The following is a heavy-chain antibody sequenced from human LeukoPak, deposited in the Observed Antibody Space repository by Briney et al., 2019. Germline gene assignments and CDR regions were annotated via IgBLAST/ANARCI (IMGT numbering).Heavy chain of an antibody. CDR1: GFTFSNYS. CDR2: ISSSSSYM. Sequence: GGSLRLSCAASGFTFSNYSMNWVRQAPGKGLEWVSSISSSSSYMYYADSVKGRFTISRDNAKNSLYLQMNSLRAEDTAVYYCARPLMYYYGSETYFWFDPWGQGTLVTVSS. J-gene: IGHJ5*02. CDR3: ARPLMYYYGSETYFWFDP. D-gene: IGHD3-10*01. V-gene: IGHV3-21*01.